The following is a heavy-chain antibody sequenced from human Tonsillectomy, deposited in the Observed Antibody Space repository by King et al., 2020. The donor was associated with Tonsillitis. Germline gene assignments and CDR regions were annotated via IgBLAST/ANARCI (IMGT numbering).Heavy chain of an antibody. V-gene: IGHV4-59*01. D-gene: IGHD1-26*01. Sequence: VQLQESGPGLVKPSETLSLTCTVSGGSISSYYWSWIRQPPGKGLEWIGYIYYSGSTNYNPSLKSRVTISVDTSKNQFSLKLSSVTAADTAVYHCARSDLRGSYWNWGQGTLVTVSS. CDR2: IYYSGST. CDR1: GGSISSYY. CDR3: ARSDLRGSYWN. J-gene: IGHJ4*02.